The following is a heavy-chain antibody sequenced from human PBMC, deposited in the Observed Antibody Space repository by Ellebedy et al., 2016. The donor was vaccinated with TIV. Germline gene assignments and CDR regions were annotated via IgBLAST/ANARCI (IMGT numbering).Heavy chain of an antibody. D-gene: IGHD3-10*01. J-gene: IGHJ6*02. CDR3: ARHTRIMVRGVDPNGYYYYYGMDV. V-gene: IGHV5-51*01. CDR2: IYPGDSDT. CDR1: GYSFTSYW. Sequence: GESLKISCKGSGYSFTSYWIGWVRQMPGKGLEWMGIIYPGDSDTRYSPSFQGQVTISADKSISTAYLQWSSLKASDTAMYYCARHTRIMVRGVDPNGYYYYYGMDVWGQGTTVTVSS.